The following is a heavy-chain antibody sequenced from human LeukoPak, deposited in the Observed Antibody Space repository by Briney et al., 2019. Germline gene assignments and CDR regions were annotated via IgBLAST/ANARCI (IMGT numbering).Heavy chain of an antibody. J-gene: IGHJ3*02. CDR2: ISSSGSTI. CDR3: AKDLPLVGATWFGAFDI. V-gene: IGHV3-48*03. D-gene: IGHD1-26*01. CDR1: GFTFSSYE. Sequence: GGSLRLSCAASGFTFSSYEMNWVRQAPGKGLEWVSYISSSGSTIYYADSVKGRFTISRDNAKNSLHLQMNSLRAEDTAVYYCAKDLPLVGATWFGAFDIWGQGTMVTVSS.